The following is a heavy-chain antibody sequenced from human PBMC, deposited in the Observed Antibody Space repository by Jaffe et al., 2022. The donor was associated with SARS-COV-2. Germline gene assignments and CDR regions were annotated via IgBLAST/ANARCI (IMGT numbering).Heavy chain of an antibody. CDR1: DGSITKFY. J-gene: IGHJ6*02. CDR3: ARVGSHYGDYPNPFYYYGLDV. V-gene: IGHV4-59*01. Sequence: QVRLQESGPGLVKPSETLSLICTVSDGSITKFYWSWIRQPPGKGLEWIGYISYSGTTTYNPSLKSRVTMSVDTSKNQFSLRLNSVTAADTAVYFCARVGSHYGDYPNPFYYYGLDVWGQGTTVTVSS. D-gene: IGHD4-17*01. CDR2: ISYSGTT.